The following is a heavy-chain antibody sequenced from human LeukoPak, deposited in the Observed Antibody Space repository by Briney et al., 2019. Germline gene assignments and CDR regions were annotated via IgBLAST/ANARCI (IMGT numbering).Heavy chain of an antibody. D-gene: IGHD3-10*01. Sequence: PSETLSLTCAVYGGSFSGYYWSWIRQPPGKGLEWIGEINHSGSTNYNPSLKSRVTVSVDTSKNQFSLKLSSVTAADTAVYYCARGPILLWFGELAGYFDYWSQGTLVTVSS. J-gene: IGHJ4*02. CDR2: INHSGST. CDR1: GGSFSGYY. V-gene: IGHV4-34*01. CDR3: ARGPILLWFGELAGYFDY.